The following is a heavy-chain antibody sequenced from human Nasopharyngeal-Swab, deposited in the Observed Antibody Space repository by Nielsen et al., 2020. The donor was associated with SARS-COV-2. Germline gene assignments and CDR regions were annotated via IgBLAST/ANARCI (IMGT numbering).Heavy chain of an antibody. CDR1: GFTFSSYW. CDR2: IKQDGSEK. J-gene: IGHJ5*02. D-gene: IGHD6-6*01. CDR3: ARESISTRHSGWFDP. Sequence: GVLKISCAASGFTFSSYWMSWVRQAPGKGLELVANIKQDGSEKYYVDSVKGRFTISRDNAESSLYLEMNSLRVEDTAVYFCARESISTRHSGWFDPWGQGTLVTVSS. V-gene: IGHV3-7*01.